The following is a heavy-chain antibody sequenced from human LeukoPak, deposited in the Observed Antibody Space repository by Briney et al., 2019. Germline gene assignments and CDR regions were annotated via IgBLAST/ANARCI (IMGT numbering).Heavy chain of an antibody. CDR3: AKGGQNYDFWRFNC. J-gene: IGHJ5*01. D-gene: IGHD3-3*01. Sequence: PGGSLRLSCAAPGFSFSIYAMSWVRQAPGKGLEWVSSISGNGASTYYGDAVEGRFTISRDNSKNTVYVQMNSLRYEDTAVYYCAKGGQNYDFWRFNCWGRGTLVSVSS. CDR1: GFSFSIYA. V-gene: IGHV3-23*01. CDR2: ISGNGAST.